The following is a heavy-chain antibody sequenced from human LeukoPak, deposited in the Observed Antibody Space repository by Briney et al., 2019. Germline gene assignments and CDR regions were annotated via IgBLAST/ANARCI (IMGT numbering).Heavy chain of an antibody. CDR1: GDSISNFA. CDR3: TTRACGTGGCSSSFYYYYGLHF. CDR2: IIPIFGTA. J-gene: IGHJ6*02. Sequence: GASVKVSCKASGDSISNFAVSWVRQAPGQGLEWMGGIIPIFGTAVYAQKFQGRVTITADESTSTTYMEMSSLKSEDTAIYHCTTRACGTGGCSSSFYYYYGLHFWGQGTTVSVSS. V-gene: IGHV1-69*13. D-gene: IGHD3-16*01.